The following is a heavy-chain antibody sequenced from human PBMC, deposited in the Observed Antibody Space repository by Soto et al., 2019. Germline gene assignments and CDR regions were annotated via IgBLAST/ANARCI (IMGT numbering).Heavy chain of an antibody. CDR3: ARVASTMIVPDY. CDR2: ISAYNGNT. V-gene: IGHV1-18*01. D-gene: IGHD3-22*01. J-gene: IGHJ4*02. CDR1: GYTFTSYG. Sequence: ASVKVSCKASGYTFTSYGISWVRQAPGQGLEWMGWISAYNGNTNYAQKLQGRVTMTTDTSTSTAYMELRSLRSDDTAVYYCARVASTMIVPDYWGQGXLVTVYS.